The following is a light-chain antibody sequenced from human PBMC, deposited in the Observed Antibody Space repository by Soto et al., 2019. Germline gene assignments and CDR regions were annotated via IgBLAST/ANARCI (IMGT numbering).Light chain of an antibody. CDR3: SSFTSRFTFV. Sequence: QSVLTQPASVSGSPGQSIAISCTGTRSDVDAYNYVSWYQQHPGKAPKLMISEVTNRPSGVSDRFSGSKSGNTASLTISGLQAEDEADYYCSSFTSRFTFVFGTGTKGTVL. J-gene: IGLJ1*01. CDR2: EVT. CDR1: RSDVDAYNY. V-gene: IGLV2-14*01.